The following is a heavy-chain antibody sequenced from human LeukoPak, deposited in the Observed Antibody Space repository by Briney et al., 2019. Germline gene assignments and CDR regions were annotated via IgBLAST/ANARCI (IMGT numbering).Heavy chain of an antibody. Sequence: GGSLRLSCAASGFTFSNYWISWVRQAPGKGLEWVANIKQDGSEKYYVDSVKGRFTISRDNAKNSLYLQMNSLRAEDTAVYYCARETTPAFYYYYMDVWGKGTTVTVSS. D-gene: IGHD1-7*01. J-gene: IGHJ6*03. CDR2: IKQDGSEK. CDR3: ARETTPAFYYYYMDV. CDR1: GFTFSNYW. V-gene: IGHV3-7*01.